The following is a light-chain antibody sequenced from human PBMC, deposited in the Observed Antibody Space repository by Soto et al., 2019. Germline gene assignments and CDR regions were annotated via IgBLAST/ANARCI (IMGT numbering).Light chain of an antibody. CDR1: QRIGPW. J-gene: IGKJ4*01. CDR3: QQYNPYPLT. V-gene: IGKV1-5*03. CDR2: KAS. Sequence: DIQMTQSPSTLSASVADSGTITCRASQRIGPWLAWYQQKPGKAPTLLIYKASSLEGGVPSRFSGSGSGTPSNITITGLQPDECATYYCQQYNPYPLTFGGGTTVEIK.